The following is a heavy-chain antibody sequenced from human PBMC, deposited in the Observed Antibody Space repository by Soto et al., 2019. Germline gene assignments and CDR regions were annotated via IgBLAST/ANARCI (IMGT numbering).Heavy chain of an antibody. CDR1: GFTFSSYS. CDR2: ISSSSSYI. Sequence: ESGGGLVKPGGSLRLSCAASGFTFSSYSMNWVRQAPGKGLEWVSSISSSSSYIYYADSVKGRFTISRDNAKNSLYLQMNSLRAEDTAVYYCARAMAGTYYLDFDYWGQGTLVTVSS. CDR3: ARAMAGTYYLDFDY. D-gene: IGHD1-7*01. V-gene: IGHV3-21*01. J-gene: IGHJ4*02.